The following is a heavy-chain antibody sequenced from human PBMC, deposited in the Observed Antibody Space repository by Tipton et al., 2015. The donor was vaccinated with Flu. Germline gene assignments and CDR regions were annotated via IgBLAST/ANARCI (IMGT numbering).Heavy chain of an antibody. J-gene: IGHJ3*02. CDR2: LYTSGST. D-gene: IGHD1-26*01. V-gene: IGHV4-61*09. CDR1: GGSISSGSHY. CDR3: ARTRSGNCLDDAFDI. Sequence: TLSLTCTVSGGSISSGSHYWSWIRQPAGRGLEWIGQLYTSGSTNYSPSLQSRVTMPVDTAKNQFSLKLSSVTAADTAVYYCARTRSGNCLDDAFDIWGQGTLVTVSS.